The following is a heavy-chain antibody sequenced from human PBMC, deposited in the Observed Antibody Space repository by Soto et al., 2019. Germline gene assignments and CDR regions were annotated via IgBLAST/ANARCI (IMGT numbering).Heavy chain of an antibody. J-gene: IGHJ4*02. Sequence: GGSLRLSCAASGFTFSSYWMHWVRQAPGKGLVWVSRIDTYGSATKYADSVRGRFTISRDNVKNTMSLQMNSLRAEDTAVYYCARGPPALDYWGQGTLVTVSS. CDR3: ARGPPALDY. CDR2: IDTYGSAT. CDR1: GFTFSSYW. V-gene: IGHV3-74*03.